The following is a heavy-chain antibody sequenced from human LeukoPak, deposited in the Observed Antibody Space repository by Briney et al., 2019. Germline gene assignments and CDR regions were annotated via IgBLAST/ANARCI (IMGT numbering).Heavy chain of an antibody. CDR1: GGSISSVGYS. V-gene: IGHV4-30-2*01. D-gene: IGHD2-21*02. CDR2: ICHSGST. CDR3: ARASLAYCGGDCYYYWYFDL. J-gene: IGHJ2*01. Sequence: SETLSLTCAVSGGSISSVGYSWSWIRQPPGKGGGWIGYICHSGSTYYNPSLKSRVTISVDRSKNQFSLKLSSVTAADTAVYYCARASLAYCGGDCYYYWYFDLWGRGTLVTVSS.